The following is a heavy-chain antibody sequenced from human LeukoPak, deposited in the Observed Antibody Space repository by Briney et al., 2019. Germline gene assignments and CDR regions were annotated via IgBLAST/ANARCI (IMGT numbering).Heavy chain of an antibody. CDR1: RFTFSSHS. V-gene: IGHV3-21*01. J-gene: IGHJ6*02. CDR2: ISSSSDYI. Sequence: GGSLRLSCTASRFTFSSHSMNWVRQAPGKGLEWVSSISSSSDYIYYADSVKGRFTISRDNAKNSLFLQMNSLRAEDTAVYYCARDDLIYNYYGMDVWGQGTTVTVSS. CDR3: ARDDLIYNYYGMDV.